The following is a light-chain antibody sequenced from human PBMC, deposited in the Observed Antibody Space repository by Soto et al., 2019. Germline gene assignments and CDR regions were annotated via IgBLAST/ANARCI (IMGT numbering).Light chain of an antibody. CDR3: QHLNSFPFT. CDR2: AAS. J-gene: IGKJ3*01. Sequence: DIQLTQSPPFLSASVGDRVTISCRASQGISSYLAWYQQKPGKAPKLLIYAASTLHSGVPSRFSGSGSGTEFTLTISSLQPEDFATYYCQHLNSFPFTFGPGTKVDI. CDR1: QGISSY. V-gene: IGKV1-9*01.